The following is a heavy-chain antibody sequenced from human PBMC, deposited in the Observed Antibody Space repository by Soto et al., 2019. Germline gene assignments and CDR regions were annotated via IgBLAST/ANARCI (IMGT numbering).Heavy chain of an antibody. Sequence: SETLSVTCTVSVGSISSSSYHWGWSRQPPGKGLEWIGSIDYSGTTFYNASLNSRVTISADTSKNQFSLKLSSVTAADTALYYCARRTNTAGGWFDSWGQGALVTVSS. CDR1: VGSISSSSYH. J-gene: IGHJ5*01. CDR3: ARRTNTAGGWFDS. D-gene: IGHD6-13*01. V-gene: IGHV4-39*01. CDR2: IDYSGTT.